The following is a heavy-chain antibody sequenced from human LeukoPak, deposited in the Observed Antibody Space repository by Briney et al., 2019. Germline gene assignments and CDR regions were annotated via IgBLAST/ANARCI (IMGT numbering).Heavy chain of an antibody. CDR1: GYSFTSYW. J-gene: IGHJ3*02. V-gene: IGHV5-51*01. CDR3: ARQYCSSTSCYAGALQQLVLLDAFDI. CDR2: IYPGDSDT. D-gene: IGHD2-2*01. Sequence: GESLKISCKGSGYSFTSYWIGWVRQMPGKGLEWMGIIYPGDSDTRYSQSFQGQVTISADKSISTAYLQWSSLKASDTAMYYCARQYCSSTSCYAGALQQLVLLDAFDIWGQGTMVTVSS.